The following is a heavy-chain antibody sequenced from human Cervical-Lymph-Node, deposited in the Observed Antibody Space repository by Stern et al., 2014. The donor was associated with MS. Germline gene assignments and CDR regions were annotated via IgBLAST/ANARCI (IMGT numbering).Heavy chain of an antibody. CDR2: ISSSGDTI. D-gene: IGHD3-10*01. J-gene: IGHJ5*01. Sequence: VHLVESGGGLVKPGGSLRLSCAASEFTFSDYFMTWVRQAPGKGLEWLSYISSSGDTIHYADSVSGRFTISRDNAKNSLYLQMNSLRAEDTAVYYCVRGIGSYDDSWGQGTLVTVSS. CDR1: EFTFSDYF. CDR3: VRGIGSYDDS. V-gene: IGHV3-11*01.